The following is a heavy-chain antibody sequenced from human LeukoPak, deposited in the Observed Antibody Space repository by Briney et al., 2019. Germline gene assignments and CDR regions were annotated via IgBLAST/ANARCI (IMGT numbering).Heavy chain of an antibody. CDR3: ARLLATWDYYYMDV. D-gene: IGHD3-3*02. Sequence: GGSLRLSCAASGFTFSSYAMSWVRQAPGKGLEWVAHIGGSGSFIYYADSVKGRFTISRDDAKKSVYLQMNSLRDEDTAVYFCARLLATWDYYYMDVWGKGATVTVSS. CDR1: GFTFSSYA. CDR2: IGGSGSFI. V-gene: IGHV3-48*02. J-gene: IGHJ6*03.